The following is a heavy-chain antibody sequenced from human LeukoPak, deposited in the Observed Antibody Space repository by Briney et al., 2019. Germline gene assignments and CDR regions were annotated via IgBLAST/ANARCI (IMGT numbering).Heavy chain of an antibody. CDR3: ASDESGYQISYLCN. CDR2: MSFDGSQR. D-gene: IGHD5-12*01. J-gene: IGHJ4*02. V-gene: IGHV3-33*05. CDR1: GFTFSRFG. Sequence: GGSLRLSCVASGFTFSRFGMYWVRQAPGKGPEWVAVMSFDGSQRFYADSVRGRFTISRDTSRNTLYLQMSSLRREDTAVYYCASDESGYQISYLCNWGQGTLVTVSS.